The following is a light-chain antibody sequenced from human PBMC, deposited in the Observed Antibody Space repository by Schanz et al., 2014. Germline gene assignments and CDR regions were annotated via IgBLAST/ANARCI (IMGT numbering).Light chain of an antibody. Sequence: DIQMTQSPSTLSASVGDRVTITCRASQSISTWLAWYKQRPGKAPNLLIFDASNLESGVPSRFSGSGSGTDFTLTISSLQPEDFATYYCQQSYSTPYTFGQGTKLEIK. CDR1: QSISTW. V-gene: IGKV1-5*01. CDR3: QQSYSTPYT. CDR2: DAS. J-gene: IGKJ2*01.